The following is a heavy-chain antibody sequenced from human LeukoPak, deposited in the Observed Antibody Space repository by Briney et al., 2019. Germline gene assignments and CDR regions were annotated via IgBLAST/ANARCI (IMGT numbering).Heavy chain of an antibody. CDR2: ISSSGSTI. Sequence: PSETLSLTCTVSGGSISSYYWSWIRQAPGKGLEWVSYISSSGSTIYYADSVKGRFTISRDNAKNSLYLQMNSLRAEDTAVYYCARYPLLRNGMDVWGQGTTVTVSS. CDR1: GGSISSYY. V-gene: IGHV3-11*01. D-gene: IGHD2-2*01. J-gene: IGHJ6*02. CDR3: ARYPLLRNGMDV.